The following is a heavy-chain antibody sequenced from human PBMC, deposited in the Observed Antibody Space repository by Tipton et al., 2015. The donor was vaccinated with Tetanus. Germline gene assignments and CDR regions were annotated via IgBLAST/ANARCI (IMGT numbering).Heavy chain of an antibody. CDR1: GFTFSTYW. CDR2: INGHGTNT. D-gene: IGHD2-2*01. V-gene: IGHV3-74*01. J-gene: IGHJ4*02. CDR3: ARDSPDILPVPAV. Sequence: GSLRLSCAAPGFTFSTYWMHWVRQAPGKGLMWVSRINGHGTNTAYADSVKGRFTISRDNAKNTLYLQMNSLRAEDTAVYYCARDSPDILPVPAVWGQGTLVTVSS.